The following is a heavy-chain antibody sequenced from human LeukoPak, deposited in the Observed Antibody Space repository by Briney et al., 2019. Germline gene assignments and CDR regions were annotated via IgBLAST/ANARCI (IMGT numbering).Heavy chain of an antibody. CDR2: ISAYNGNT. J-gene: IGHJ4*02. D-gene: IGHD5-12*01. V-gene: IGHV1-18*01. CDR1: GYTFISYG. Sequence: ASVKVSCKASGYTFISYGISWVRQAPGRGLEWMGCISAYNGNTNYAHKLQGRVTMTTDTSTSTAYMELRSLRSDDTAVYYCARDSIVATMYFDYWGQGTLVTVSS. CDR3: ARDSIVATMYFDY.